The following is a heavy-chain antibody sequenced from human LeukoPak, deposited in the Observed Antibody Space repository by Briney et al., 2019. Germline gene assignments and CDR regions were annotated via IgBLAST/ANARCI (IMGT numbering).Heavy chain of an antibody. J-gene: IGHJ6*03. CDR1: GFTFSSYG. CDR2: VKYDGISE. CDR3: ARDNRHFVVVSGMTDHYMDV. D-gene: IGHD2-21*01. Sequence: GGSLRLSCAASGFTFSSYGMYWVRQAPGKGLDWVAFVKYDGISEFYTDSVKGRFRISRDDSQSTVYLQMNSLKPEDTAVYYCARDNRHFVVVSGMTDHYMDVWGKGATVTISS. V-gene: IGHV3-30*02.